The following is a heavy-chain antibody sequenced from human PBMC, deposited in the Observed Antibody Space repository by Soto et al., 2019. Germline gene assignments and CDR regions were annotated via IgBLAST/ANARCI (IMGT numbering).Heavy chain of an antibody. D-gene: IGHD6-19*01. Sequence: QVQLVDSGGGVVQPGRSLRLSCAASGFTFSSYAMHWVRQAPGKGLECVAVISYDGSNKYYADSVKGRFTSSRDNSKNTLYLQMNSLRAEDTAVYYCARESEGYSSGWTFDSWGQGTLVTVSS. CDR2: ISYDGSNK. V-gene: IGHV3-30-3*01. CDR3: ARESEGYSSGWTFDS. J-gene: IGHJ4*02. CDR1: GFTFSSYA.